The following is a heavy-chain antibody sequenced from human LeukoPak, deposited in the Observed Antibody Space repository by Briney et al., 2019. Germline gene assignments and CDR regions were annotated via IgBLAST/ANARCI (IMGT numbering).Heavy chain of an antibody. CDR1: GFTFSSYA. Sequence: PGGSLRLSCAASGFTFSSYAMSWVRQAPGKGLEWVSAISGSGGSTYYADSVKGRFTISRDNSKNTLYLQMNSLRAEDTAVYYCAKVSRGGFLGWFGADYYYYMDVWGKGTTVTVSS. CDR3: AKVSRGGFLGWFGADYYYYMDV. J-gene: IGHJ6*03. V-gene: IGHV3-23*01. D-gene: IGHD3-3*01. CDR2: ISGSGGST.